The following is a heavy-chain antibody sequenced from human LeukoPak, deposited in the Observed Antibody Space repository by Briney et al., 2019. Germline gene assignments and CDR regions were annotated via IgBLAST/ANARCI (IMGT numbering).Heavy chain of an antibody. V-gene: IGHV4-61*02. D-gene: IGHD3/OR15-3a*01. CDR3: ATYLGTDYPCDY. CDR1: GGSNISGIYY. CDR2: NYRSVST. Sequence: TLALTRTVAGGSNISGIYYWTWLRRTAGEGLEWIGRNYRSVSTNYNPSLKSRVTISDDTSKNQFALNMTSVNAADTAVYYCATYLGTDYPCDYGGPGTLVTVSS. J-gene: IGHJ4*02.